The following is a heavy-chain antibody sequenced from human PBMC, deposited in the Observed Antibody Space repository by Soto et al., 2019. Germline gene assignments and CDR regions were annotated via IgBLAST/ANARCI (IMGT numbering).Heavy chain of an antibody. CDR1: GGSISSSSYY. J-gene: IGHJ4*02. V-gene: IGHV4-39*01. Sequence: SETLSLTCTVSGGSISSSSYYWGWIRQPPGKGLEWIGSIYYSGSTYYNPSLKSRVTISVDTSKNQFSLKLSSVTAADTAVYYCARSTMIGHWYFDYLGQGTLVTVSS. CDR2: IYYSGST. CDR3: ARSTMIGHWYFDY. D-gene: IGHD3-22*01.